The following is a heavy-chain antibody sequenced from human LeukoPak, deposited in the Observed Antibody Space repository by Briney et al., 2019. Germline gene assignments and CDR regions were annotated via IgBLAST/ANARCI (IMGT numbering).Heavy chain of an antibody. CDR1: GGSISSYY. D-gene: IGHD6-13*01. J-gene: IGHJ4*02. CDR2: IYYSGNT. Sequence: SEALSLTCTVSGGSISSYYWTWIRQPPGKGLEWIGYIYYSGNTNYNPSLKSRVTISLDTSRNQFSLKLSSVTAADTAVYYCARRARATAGGDYFDYWGQGTLVTVSS. CDR3: ARRARATAGGDYFDY. V-gene: IGHV4-59*08.